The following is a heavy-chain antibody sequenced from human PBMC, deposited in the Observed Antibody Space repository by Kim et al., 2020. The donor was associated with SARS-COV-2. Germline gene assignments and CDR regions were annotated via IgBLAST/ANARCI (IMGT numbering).Heavy chain of an antibody. D-gene: IGHD4-17*01. V-gene: IGHV4-31*03. J-gene: IGHJ3*02. CDR2: IYYSGST. CDR1: GGSISSGGYY. Sequence: SETLSLTCTVSGGSISSGGYYWSWIRQHPGKGLEWIGYIYYSGSTYYNPSLKSRVTISVDTSKNQFSLKLSSVTAADTAVYYCARGEDTVTTDEDLPFDAFDIWGQGTMVTVSS. CDR3: ARGEDTVTTDEDLPFDAFDI.